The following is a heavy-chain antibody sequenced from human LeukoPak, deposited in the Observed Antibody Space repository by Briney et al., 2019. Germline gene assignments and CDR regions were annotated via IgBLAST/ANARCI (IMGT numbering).Heavy chain of an antibody. CDR1: GYSFTSYW. CDR2: IYPGDSDT. D-gene: IGHD6-13*01. Sequence: GESLKISCKGSGYSFTSYWIGWVRQMPGKGLGWMGIIYPGDSDTRYSTSFQGQVTISADKSISTAYPQWSSLKASDTAMYYCVKYSSSWYESGYFQHWGQGTLVTVSS. V-gene: IGHV5-51*01. J-gene: IGHJ1*01. CDR3: VKYSSSWYESGYFQH.